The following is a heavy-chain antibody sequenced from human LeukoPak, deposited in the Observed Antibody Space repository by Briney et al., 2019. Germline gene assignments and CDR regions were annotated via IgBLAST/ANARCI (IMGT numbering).Heavy chain of an antibody. J-gene: IGHJ5*02. D-gene: IGHD2-2*03. CDR1: GGSISSGSYY. CDR2: IYTSGST. Sequence: SETLSLTCTVSGGSISSGSYYWSWIRQPTRKGLECIGRIYTSGSTNYNPSLKSRVTISVDTSKNQFSLKLSSVTAADTAVYYCASGYCSSTSCYWDNWFDPLGQGTLVTVSS. CDR3: ASGYCSSTSCYWDNWFDP. V-gene: IGHV4-61*02.